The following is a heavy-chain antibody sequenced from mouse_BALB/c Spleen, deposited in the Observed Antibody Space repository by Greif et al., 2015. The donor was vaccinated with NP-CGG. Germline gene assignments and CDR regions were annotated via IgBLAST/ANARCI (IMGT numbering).Heavy chain of an antibody. CDR2: INPSTGYT. CDR1: GYTFTSYW. J-gene: IGHJ3*01. V-gene: IGHV1-7*01. D-gene: IGHD1-2*01. Sequence: VQVVESGAELAKPGASVKMSCKASGYTFTSYWMHWVKQRPGQGLEWIGYINPSTGYTEYNQKFKDKATLTADKSSSTAYMQLSSLTSEDSAVYYCARAAAWFAYWGQGTLVTVSA. CDR3: ARAAAWFAY.